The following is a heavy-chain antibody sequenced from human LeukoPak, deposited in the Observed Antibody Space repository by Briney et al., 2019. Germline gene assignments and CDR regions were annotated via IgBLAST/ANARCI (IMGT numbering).Heavy chain of an antibody. Sequence: GGSLRLSCAASGFTFSDYWMSWVRQAPGKGLEWVASIKQDGSEDYYVDSVKGRFTISRDNAKRSMYLQMNSLRADDTAVYYCARDGGYCSGGSCHWECWGQGTLVIVPT. V-gene: IGHV3-7*01. J-gene: IGHJ4*02. CDR3: ARDGGYCSGGSCHWEC. CDR2: IKQDGSED. CDR1: GFTFSDYW. D-gene: IGHD2-15*01.